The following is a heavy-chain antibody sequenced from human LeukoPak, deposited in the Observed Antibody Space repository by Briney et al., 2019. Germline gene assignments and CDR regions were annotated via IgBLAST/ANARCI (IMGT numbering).Heavy chain of an antibody. Sequence: GGSLRLSCAASGFTFSSYAMSWVRQAPGKGLEWVSIISSSGDSTYYADSVQGRFTISRDNSKNTLYLQMNSLRGEDTAIYYCAKARSGWVVAASDNWGQGTLGTVSS. CDR3: AKARSGWVVAASDN. V-gene: IGHV3-23*01. J-gene: IGHJ4*02. CDR2: ISSSGDST. D-gene: IGHD2-15*01. CDR1: GFTFSSYA.